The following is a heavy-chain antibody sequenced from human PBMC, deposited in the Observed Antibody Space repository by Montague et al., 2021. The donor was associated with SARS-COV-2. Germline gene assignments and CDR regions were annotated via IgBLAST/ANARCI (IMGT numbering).Heavy chain of an antibody. D-gene: IGHD5-12*01. CDR3: ARTGAYDHFDY. V-gene: IGHV4-4*02. J-gene: IGHJ4*02. CDR1: GGSVNSTNW. Sequence: SETLSLTCTVSGGSVNSTNWWSWVRQPPGKGLEWIAEVYRTGGTMFNPSFRSRVTLSIDRSKNLFSLNLNSVTVADTAVYYCARTGAYDHFDYWGPGTLVIGSS. CDR2: VYRTGGT.